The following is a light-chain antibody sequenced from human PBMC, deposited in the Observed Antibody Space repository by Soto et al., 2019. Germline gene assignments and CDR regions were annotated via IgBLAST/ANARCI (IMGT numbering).Light chain of an antibody. CDR1: QSVMSN. CDR2: GAS. J-gene: IGKJ4*01. V-gene: IGKV3-15*01. CDR3: QPYNNWPLT. Sequence: EVVLTQSPGSLSLSPGERATLSCRASQSVMSNYLAWYQQKPGQAPRLLIYGASTRATGIPARFSGSGSGTEFTLTINSLQSEDFAVYYCQPYNNWPLTFGGGTKVDIK.